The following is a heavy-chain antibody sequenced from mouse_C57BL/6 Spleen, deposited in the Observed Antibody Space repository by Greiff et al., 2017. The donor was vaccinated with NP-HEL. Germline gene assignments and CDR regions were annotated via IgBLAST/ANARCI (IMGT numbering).Heavy chain of an antibody. CDR1: GFTFSDYY. Sequence: EVKLVESEGGLVQPGRSMKLSCTASGFTFSDYYMAWVRQVPEKGLEWVANINYDGSSTYYLDSLKSRFIISRDNAKNILYLQMSSLKSEDTATYYCARELLYYFDYWGQGTTLTVSS. V-gene: IGHV5-16*01. CDR3: ARELLYYFDY. J-gene: IGHJ2*01. CDR2: INYDGSST.